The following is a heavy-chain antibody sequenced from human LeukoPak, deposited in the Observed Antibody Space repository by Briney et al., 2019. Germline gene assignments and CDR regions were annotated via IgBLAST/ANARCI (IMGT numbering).Heavy chain of an antibody. CDR3: ASSPWGAVLRFS. CDR2: INPNSGGT. Sequence: GASVKVSCKASGYTFTDYYMHWVRQAPGQGLEWMGWINPNSGGTNYAQKFQGRVTMTRDTSISTAYMELSRLRSDDTAVYYCASSPWGAVLRFSRDQGTLVTVSS. CDR1: GYTFTDYY. J-gene: IGHJ4*02. D-gene: IGHD3-3*01. V-gene: IGHV1-2*02.